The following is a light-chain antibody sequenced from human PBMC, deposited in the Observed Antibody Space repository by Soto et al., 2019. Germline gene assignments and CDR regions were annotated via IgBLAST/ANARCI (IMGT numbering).Light chain of an antibody. V-gene: IGLV1-51*01. CDR3: SSFASTHTYV. J-gene: IGLJ1*01. CDR2: DNN. Sequence: QSVLTQPPSVSAAPGQKVTISCSGSSSNVEHNYVSWYQQFPGTAPKLLIYDNNQRPSGIPDRFSGSKSGTSATLAITGLQTGDEADYYCSSFASTHTYVFGTGTKVTVL. CDR1: SSNVEHNY.